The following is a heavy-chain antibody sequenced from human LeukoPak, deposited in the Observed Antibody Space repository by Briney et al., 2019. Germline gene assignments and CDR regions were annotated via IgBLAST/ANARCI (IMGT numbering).Heavy chain of an antibody. CDR2: ISWNSGTI. Sequence: GRSLRLSCAASGFTFDDYAMHWVRQAPGKGLEWVSGISWNSGTIAYADSVKGRFTISRDNAKNSLYLQMNSLRAEDTALYYCAKDTTLGNYLYYGMDVWGRGTTVTVSS. D-gene: IGHD3-16*01. CDR3: AKDTTLGNYLYYGMDV. V-gene: IGHV3-9*01. CDR1: GFTFDDYA. J-gene: IGHJ6*02.